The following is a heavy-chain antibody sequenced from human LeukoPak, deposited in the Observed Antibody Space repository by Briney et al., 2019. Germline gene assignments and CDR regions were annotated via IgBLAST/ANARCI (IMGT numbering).Heavy chain of an antibody. CDR2: ITGGGGST. CDR3: AKGSSGGWPYYFDY. D-gene: IGHD2-15*01. V-gene: IGHV3-23*01. CDR1: RFTFSNYA. Sequence: GGSLRLSCAASRFTFSNYAMSWVRQAPGEGREWVSAITGGGGSTYYAESVKGRFTISRDNSKNTLYLQMNSLRAEDTAVYYCAKGSSGGWPYYFDYWGQGTLVTVSS. J-gene: IGHJ4*02.